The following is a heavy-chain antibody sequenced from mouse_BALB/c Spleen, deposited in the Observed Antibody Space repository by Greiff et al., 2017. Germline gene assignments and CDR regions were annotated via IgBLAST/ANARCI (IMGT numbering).Heavy chain of an antibody. J-gene: IGHJ3*01. V-gene: IGHV1S126*01. D-gene: IGHD2-4*01. Sequence: QVQLKESGPQLVRPGASVKISCKASGYSFTSYWMHWVKQRPGQGLEWIGMIDPSDSETRLNQKFKDKATLTVDKSSSTAYMQLSSPTSEDSAVYYCARGDYPPWFAYWGQGTLVTVSA. CDR2: IDPSDSET. CDR3: ARGDYPPWFAY. CDR1: GYSFTSYW.